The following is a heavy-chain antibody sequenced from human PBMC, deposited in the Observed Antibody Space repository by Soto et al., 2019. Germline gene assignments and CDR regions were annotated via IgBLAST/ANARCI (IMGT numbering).Heavy chain of an antibody. Sequence: QVQLVESGGGVVQPGRSLRLSCAASGFTFSNYTIHWVRQAPGRGLEWVAVMSYDESDEYYANSVKGRFTVSRDKSKNTLYLQMNSRRSEDTAVYYCARQDTALDYWGQGTLVTVSS. CDR3: ARQDTALDY. CDR1: GFTFSNYT. CDR2: MSYDESDE. V-gene: IGHV3-30-3*01. J-gene: IGHJ4*02. D-gene: IGHD2-15*01.